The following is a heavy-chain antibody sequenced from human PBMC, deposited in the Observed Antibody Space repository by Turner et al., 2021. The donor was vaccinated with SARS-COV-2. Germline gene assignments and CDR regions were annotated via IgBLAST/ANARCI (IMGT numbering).Heavy chain of an antibody. J-gene: IGHJ4*02. CDR2: IWYDGSNK. V-gene: IGHV3-33*01. CDR1: GFTFSSYG. D-gene: IGHD6-13*01. Sequence: QVQLLESGGGLVQPGRSLSPSGAASGFTFSSYGMHRVRQGPGKGREWVAVIWYDGSNKYYADSVKGRFTISRDNSKNTLYLQMNSLRAEDTAVYYCARASQNGYSSSWYDPDIDYWGQGTLVTVSS. CDR3: ARASQNGYSSSWYDPDIDY.